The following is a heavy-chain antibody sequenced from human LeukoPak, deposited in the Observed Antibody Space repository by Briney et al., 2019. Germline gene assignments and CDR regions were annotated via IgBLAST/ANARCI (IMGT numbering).Heavy chain of an antibody. Sequence: GGSLRLSCAASGFTFRSYSMIWVRQAPGKGLEWVSVINSGGEITHYADSVKGRFTISRDNSKNTLYLQMNSLRAEDTAVYYCAKKTGGAYPFDYWGQGTLVTVSS. CDR3: AKKTGGAYPFDY. CDR2: INSGGEIT. J-gene: IGHJ4*02. V-gene: IGHV3-23*01. D-gene: IGHD4-23*01. CDR1: GFTFRSYS.